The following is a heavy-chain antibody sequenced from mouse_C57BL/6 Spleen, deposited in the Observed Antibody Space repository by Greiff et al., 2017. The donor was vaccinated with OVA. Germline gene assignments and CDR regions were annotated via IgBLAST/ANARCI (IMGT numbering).Heavy chain of an antibody. J-gene: IGHJ3*01. CDR2: IDPSDSES. CDR1: GYTFTSYW. V-gene: IGHV1-52*01. Sequence: QVQLQQPGAELVRPGSSVTLSCKASGYTFTSYWMHWVKQRPIQGLEWIGNIDPSDSESHYNQKFKDKATLTVDKSSSTAYMQLSSLTSEDSAVYYCARGVLRYSAWFAYWGQGTLVTVSA. D-gene: IGHD1-1*01. CDR3: ARGVLRYSAWFAY.